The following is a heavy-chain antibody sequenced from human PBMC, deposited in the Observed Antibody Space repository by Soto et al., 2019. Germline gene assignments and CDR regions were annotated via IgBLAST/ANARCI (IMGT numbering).Heavy chain of an antibody. CDR2: ITSSGGAM. CDR3: TKGWLEC. D-gene: IGHD6-19*01. J-gene: IGHJ4*02. CDR1: GFTFSSYT. Sequence: EVQLVDSGGALVQPGGSLRLSCAASGFTFSSYTMTWVRQAPGKGLEWVSSITSSGGAMYYADSVQGRFTVSRDNAKSSLYLQMNSLTALGTAVYSCTKGWLECWGQGYLVTVSS. V-gene: IGHV3-48*01.